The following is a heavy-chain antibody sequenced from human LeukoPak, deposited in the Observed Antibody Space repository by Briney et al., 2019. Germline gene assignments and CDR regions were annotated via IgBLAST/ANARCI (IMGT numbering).Heavy chain of an antibody. D-gene: IGHD4-17*01. J-gene: IGHJ6*03. Sequence: PGGSLRLSCAASGFTFSDYYMSWIRQAPGKGLEWVSAISGSGGSTYYADSVKGRFTISRDNSKNTLYLQMNSLRAEDTAVYYCAKSMTTVYYYMDVWGKGTTVTIPS. CDR3: AKSMTTVYYYMDV. V-gene: IGHV3-23*01. CDR1: GFTFSDYY. CDR2: ISGSGGST.